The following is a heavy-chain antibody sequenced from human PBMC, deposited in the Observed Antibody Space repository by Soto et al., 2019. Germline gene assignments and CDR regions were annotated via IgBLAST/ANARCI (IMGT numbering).Heavy chain of an antibody. D-gene: IGHD2-2*01. Sequence: QVQLVQSGAEVKKPGASVKVSCKASGYTFTGYYMHWVRQASGQGLEWMGWINPNSGGTNYAQKFQGRVTMTRDTSISTAYMELSRLRSDDTAVYYCARDRVVVVPAAPHYYYYYGMDVWGQGTTVTVSS. CDR3: ARDRVVVVPAAPHYYYYYGMDV. J-gene: IGHJ6*02. CDR2: INPNSGGT. CDR1: GYTFTGYY. V-gene: IGHV1-2*02.